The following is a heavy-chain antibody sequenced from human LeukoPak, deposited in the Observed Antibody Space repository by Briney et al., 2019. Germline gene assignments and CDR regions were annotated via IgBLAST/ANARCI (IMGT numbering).Heavy chain of an antibody. D-gene: IGHD6-6*01. Sequence: ASVKVSCKASGYTFTNYDINWVRQATGQGLEWMGWMNPNSGNTGYAQKFQGRVTITTNTSTSTAYMELSSLRSEDTAVYYCARDLGIAARPGDYWGQGTLVTVSS. CDR2: MNPNSGNT. CDR1: GYTFTNYD. J-gene: IGHJ4*02. V-gene: IGHV1-8*03. CDR3: ARDLGIAARPGDY.